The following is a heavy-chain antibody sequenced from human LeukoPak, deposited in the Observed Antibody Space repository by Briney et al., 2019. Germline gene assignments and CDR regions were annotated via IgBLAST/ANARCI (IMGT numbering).Heavy chain of an antibody. CDR3: ARVAAGAEAHTLHYHYMDV. CDR1: GFTFGIYS. Sequence: PGGSLRLSCAASGFTFGIYSMTWVRQAPGKGLEWVSSISSTSMYIYYADSMRGRFTISRDNAGNSLFLQIDSLGVEDTAVYSCARVAAGAEAHTLHYHYMDVWGKGTTVTVSS. J-gene: IGHJ6*03. D-gene: IGHD6-13*01. V-gene: IGHV3-21*01. CDR2: ISSTSMYI.